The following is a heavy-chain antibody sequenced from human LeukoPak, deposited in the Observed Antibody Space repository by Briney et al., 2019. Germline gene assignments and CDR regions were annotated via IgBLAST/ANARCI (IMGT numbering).Heavy chain of an antibody. D-gene: IGHD2-2*01. J-gene: IGHJ6*02. CDR2: IYYSGST. V-gene: IGHV4-59*01. Sequence: SETLSLTCTVSGGSISSYYWSWIRQPPGKGLEWIGYIYYSGSTNCNPSLKSRVTISVDTSKNQFSLKLSSVTAADTAVYYCARDSSVPAAMYTYYYYYGMDVWGQGTTVTVSS. CDR1: GGSISSYY. CDR3: ARDSSVPAAMYTYYYYYGMDV.